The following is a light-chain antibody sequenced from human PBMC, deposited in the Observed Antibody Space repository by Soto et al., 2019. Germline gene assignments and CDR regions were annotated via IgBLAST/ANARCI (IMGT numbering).Light chain of an antibody. V-gene: IGKV3-15*01. CDR3: QQYNSSPLT. CDR1: QSISSN. CDR2: GAS. J-gene: IGKJ4*01. Sequence: EIVMTQSPATLSVSPGERATLSCRASQSISSNSAWYQQKPGQAPRLLIYGASTRATGIPARFSGSGSGTEFILTISSLQSEDFAVYYCQQYNSSPLTFGGGTKVEIK.